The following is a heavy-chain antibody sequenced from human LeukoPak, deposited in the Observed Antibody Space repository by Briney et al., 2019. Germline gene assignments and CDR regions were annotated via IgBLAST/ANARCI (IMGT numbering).Heavy chain of an antibody. J-gene: IGHJ3*02. CDR1: GFTFSSYS. D-gene: IGHD3-22*01. CDR3: ARGGYYDSSYTFDI. CDR2: ISSRSTRI. V-gene: IGHV3-48*01. Sequence: GGSLRLSCAASGFTFSSYSMNWVRQAPGKGLEWVSYISSRSTRIYYADSVKGRFTISRDNARNSLYLQMNSLRAEDTAVYYCARGGYYDSSYTFDIWGQGTRVTVSS.